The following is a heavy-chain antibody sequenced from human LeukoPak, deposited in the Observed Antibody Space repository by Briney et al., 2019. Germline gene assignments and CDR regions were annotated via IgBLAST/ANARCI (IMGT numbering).Heavy chain of an antibody. V-gene: IGHV1-2*02. D-gene: IGHD4-17*01. Sequence: GASVKVSCKASGYTFTGYYMHWVRQAPGQGLEWMGWINPNSGGTNYAQKFQGRVTMTRDTSISTAYMELSRLRSDDTAVYYCARRRSYGDPRGDFQHWGQGTLVTVSS. CDR1: GYTFTGYY. J-gene: IGHJ1*01. CDR2: INPNSGGT. CDR3: ARRRSYGDPRGDFQH.